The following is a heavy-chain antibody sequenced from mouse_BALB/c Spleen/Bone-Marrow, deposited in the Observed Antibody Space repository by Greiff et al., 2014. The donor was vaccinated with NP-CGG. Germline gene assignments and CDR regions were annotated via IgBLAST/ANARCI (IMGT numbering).Heavy chain of an antibody. CDR3: ARGGISVDY. J-gene: IGHJ2*01. Sequence: VQLVESGAELVRPGSSVKISCESSGYVFSTYWINWVKQRPGQGLEWIGQIYPGDGDTDYNGKFKDKATLTADKSSNTAYMQLSSLTSEDSAVHFCARGGISVDYWGQGTILTVSS. CDR2: IYPGDGDT. V-gene: IGHV1-80*01. CDR1: GYVFSTYW.